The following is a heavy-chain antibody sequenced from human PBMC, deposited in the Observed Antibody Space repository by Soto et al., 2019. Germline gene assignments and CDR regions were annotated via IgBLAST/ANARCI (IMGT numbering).Heavy chain of an antibody. CDR3: ANLGRFDIAVALFDY. J-gene: IGHJ4*02. CDR2: ISGSGGST. V-gene: IGHV3-23*01. Sequence: EVQLLESGGGLVQPGGSLRLSCAASGFTFSSYAMSWVRQAPGKGLEWVSAISGSGGSTYYADSVKGRFTISRDNSKNTLYLLMNSLRAEDTAVYYCANLGRFDIAVALFDYWGQGTLVTVSS. CDR1: GFTFSSYA. D-gene: IGHD6-19*01.